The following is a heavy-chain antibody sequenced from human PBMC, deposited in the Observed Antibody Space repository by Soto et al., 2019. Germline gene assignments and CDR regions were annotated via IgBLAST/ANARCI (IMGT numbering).Heavy chain of an antibody. Sequence: SGPTLVNPTQTLTLICTFSGFSLSTRGMSVSWIRQPPGKALEWLARIDWDDDKCYSTSLKTRLTISKDTSKNQVVLTMTNMEPGDTATYYCARMRTAIVFDYWGQGTLVTVSS. D-gene: IGHD5-18*01. V-gene: IGHV2-70*04. CDR1: GFSLSTRGMS. CDR3: ARMRTAIVFDY. CDR2: IDWDDDK. J-gene: IGHJ4*02.